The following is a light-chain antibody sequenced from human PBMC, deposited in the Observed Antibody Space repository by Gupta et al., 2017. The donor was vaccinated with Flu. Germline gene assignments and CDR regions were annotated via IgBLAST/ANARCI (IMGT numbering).Light chain of an antibody. V-gene: IGLV2-23*02. J-gene: IGLJ1*01. CDR3: CSYARSSTYV. CDR2: EVS. CDR1: SSDVGTYNL. Sequence: QSALTQPASVSGFPGQSITISCTGTSSDVGTYNLVSWYQQHPGKAPKLMIYEVSERPSGVSNRFSGSKSGNTASLTISGLQAEDEADYYCCSYARSSTYVFGTGTKVTVL.